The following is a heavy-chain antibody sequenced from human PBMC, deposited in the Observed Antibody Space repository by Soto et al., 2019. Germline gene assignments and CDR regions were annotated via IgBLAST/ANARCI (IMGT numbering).Heavy chain of an antibody. Sequence: PSETLSLTCTVSGDSISSSNYYWGWIRQPPGKGLEWIGNIYYSGSTYYNPSLKSRVTISVDTSKDQFSLKLSSVTAADTAVYYCASHRTYYYDSSGYYPFDYWGQGTLVTVSS. CDR1: GDSISSSNYY. V-gene: IGHV4-39*01. J-gene: IGHJ4*02. CDR3: ASHRTYYYDSSGYYPFDY. CDR2: IYYSGST. D-gene: IGHD3-22*01.